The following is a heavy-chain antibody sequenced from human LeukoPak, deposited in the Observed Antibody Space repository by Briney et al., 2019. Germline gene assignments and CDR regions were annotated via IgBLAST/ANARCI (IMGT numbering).Heavy chain of an antibody. Sequence: PGGSLSLSCAASGFTFSSYSMNWVRQAPGKGLEWVSSISSSSSYIYYADSVKGRFTISRDNAKNSLYLQMNSLRAEDTAVYYCARALSSGSYFAYYFDYWGQGTLVTVSS. CDR3: ARALSSGSYFAYYFDY. D-gene: IGHD1-26*01. CDR1: GFTFSSYS. CDR2: ISSSSSYI. J-gene: IGHJ4*02. V-gene: IGHV3-21*01.